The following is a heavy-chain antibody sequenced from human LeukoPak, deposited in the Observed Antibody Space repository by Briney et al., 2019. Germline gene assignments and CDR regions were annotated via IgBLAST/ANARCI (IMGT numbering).Heavy chain of an antibody. Sequence: PGGSLRLPCAASGFTLSSYSMNWVRQAPGKGLEWVSSISSSSSYIYYADSVKGRFTISRDNAKNSLYLQMNSLRAEDTAVYYCARDDVVLHYDSFEGAFDIWGQGTMVTVSS. CDR1: GFTLSSYS. CDR3: ARDDVVLHYDSFEGAFDI. J-gene: IGHJ3*02. D-gene: IGHD3-22*01. V-gene: IGHV3-21*01. CDR2: ISSSSSYI.